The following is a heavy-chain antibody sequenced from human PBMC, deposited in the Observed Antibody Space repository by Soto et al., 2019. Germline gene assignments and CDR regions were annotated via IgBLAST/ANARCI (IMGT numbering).Heavy chain of an antibody. D-gene: IGHD3-3*01. J-gene: IGHJ6*02. CDR3: AKDGEVLRFLEWLSHYGMDV. Sequence: PGGSLRLSCAASGFTFSSYAMSWVRQAPGKGLEWVSAISGSGGSTYYADSVKGRFTISRDNSKNTLYLQMNSLRAEDTAVYYCAKDGEVLRFLEWLSHYGMDVWGQGTTVTVSS. CDR2: ISGSGGST. CDR1: GFTFSSYA. V-gene: IGHV3-23*01.